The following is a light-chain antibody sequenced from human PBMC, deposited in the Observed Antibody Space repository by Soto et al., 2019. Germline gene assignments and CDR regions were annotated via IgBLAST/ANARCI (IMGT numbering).Light chain of an antibody. CDR1: QSVSSN. V-gene: IGKV3-15*01. CDR3: QQYNNGLPVT. J-gene: IGKJ1*01. CDR2: GAS. Sequence: VLTQSPGTLSLSPGERATLSCRASQSVSSNLAWYQQKPGQAPRLLIYGASTRATGIPARFSGSGSGTEFTLTISILQSEDFAIYYCQQYNNGLPVTFGQGSKVDI.